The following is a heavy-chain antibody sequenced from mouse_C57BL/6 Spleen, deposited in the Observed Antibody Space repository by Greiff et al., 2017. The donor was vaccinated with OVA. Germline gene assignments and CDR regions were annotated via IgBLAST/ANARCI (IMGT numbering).Heavy chain of an antibody. D-gene: IGHD6-1*01. CDR1: GYTFTDYY. V-gene: IGHV1-26*01. CDR3: ARPLYQGY. Sequence: VQLQQSGPELVKPGASVKISCKASGYTFTDYYMNWVKQSHGKSLEWIGDINPNNGGTSYNQKFKGKATLTVDKSSSTAYMELRSLTSEDSAVYYCARPLYQGYWGQGTTLTVSS. J-gene: IGHJ2*01. CDR2: INPNNGGT.